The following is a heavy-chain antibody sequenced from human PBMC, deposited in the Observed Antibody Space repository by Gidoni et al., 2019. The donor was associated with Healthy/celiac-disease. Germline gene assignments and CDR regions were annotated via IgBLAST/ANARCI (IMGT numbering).Heavy chain of an antibody. CDR3: ASRDGYRDA. Sequence: QVQLVESGGGVVQPGRSLRLSCAASGFTFSSYGMHWVRQAPGKGLEWVAVIWYDGSNKYYADSVKGRFTISRDNSKNTLYLQMNSLRAEDTAVYYCASRDGYRDAWGQGTLVTVSS. V-gene: IGHV3-33*01. CDR1: GFTFSSYG. J-gene: IGHJ5*02. D-gene: IGHD5-12*01. CDR2: IWYDGSNK.